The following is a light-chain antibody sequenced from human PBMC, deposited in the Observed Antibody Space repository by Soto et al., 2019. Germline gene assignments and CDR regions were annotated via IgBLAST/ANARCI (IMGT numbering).Light chain of an antibody. Sequence: QSVLTQPPSVSGAPGQRVSISCTGSTSNIGAGYHVHWYQQFPGTAPKLLMYDTTNRPSGVPDRFSGSKSGTSASLAITGLQAEDEADYYCQSYDSSLSSYVFGTGTKLTVL. J-gene: IGLJ1*01. CDR2: DTT. CDR1: TSNIGAGYH. CDR3: QSYDSSLSSYV. V-gene: IGLV1-40*01.